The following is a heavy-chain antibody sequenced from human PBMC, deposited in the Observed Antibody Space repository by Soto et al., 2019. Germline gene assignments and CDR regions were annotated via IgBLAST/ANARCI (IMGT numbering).Heavy chain of an antibody. V-gene: IGHV3-53*01. CDR2: IYSGGST. CDR3: ARDQYGSGSYYHYYYGMDV. D-gene: IGHD3-10*01. CDR1: GFTVSSNY. Sequence: GSLRLSCAASGFTVSSNYMSWVRQAPGKGLEWVSVIYSGGSTYYADSVKGRFTISRDNSKNTLYLQMNSLRAEDTAVYYCARDQYGSGSYYHYYYGMDVWGQGTTVTVSS. J-gene: IGHJ6*02.